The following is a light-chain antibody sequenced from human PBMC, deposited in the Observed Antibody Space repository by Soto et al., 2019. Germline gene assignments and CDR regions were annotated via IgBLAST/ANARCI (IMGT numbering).Light chain of an antibody. CDR1: QSVGRN. CDR2: GTS. Sequence: EIVMTQSPVALSVSPGESAALSCRASQSVGRNFAWYQQRPGQAPRVLIYGTSTRATGVPARFSGSGSGTDSTLTISSLKSEDLAVYYCKKYNKWPNTFGQGTRLEIK. CDR3: KKYNKWPNT. J-gene: IGKJ2*01. V-gene: IGKV3-15*01.